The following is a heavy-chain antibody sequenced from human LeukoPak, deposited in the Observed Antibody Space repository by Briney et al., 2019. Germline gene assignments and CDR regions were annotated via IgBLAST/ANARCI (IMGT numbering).Heavy chain of an antibody. CDR2: ITYDGRKL. V-gene: IGHV3-33*01. J-gene: IGHJ4*02. CDR1: GFTLKIYG. CDR3: VRFYDYRDNTGGRIDC. D-gene: IGHD3-16*01. Sequence: GSSVTLSCAASGFTLKIYGMQCVRQPPGKGRVGGAVITYDGRKLYYTDSGKGPLTISRDNSKTTLYLQMHSMRAEDTAVYYCVRFYDYRDNTGGRIDCWGEGILVTVSS.